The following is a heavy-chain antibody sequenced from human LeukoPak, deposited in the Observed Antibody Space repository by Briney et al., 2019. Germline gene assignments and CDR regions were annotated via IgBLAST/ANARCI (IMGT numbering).Heavy chain of an antibody. V-gene: IGHV4-61*02. CDR2: IYTSGST. CDR1: GGSISSGSYY. Sequence: SETLSLTCTVSGGSISSGSYYWSWIRQPAGKGLEWIGRIYTSGSTNYNPSLKSRVTISVDTSKNQFSLKLRSVTAADTAVYYCARGRRDGYTLYYMDVWGKGTTVTVSS. CDR3: ARGRRDGYTLYYMDV. D-gene: IGHD5-24*01. J-gene: IGHJ6*03.